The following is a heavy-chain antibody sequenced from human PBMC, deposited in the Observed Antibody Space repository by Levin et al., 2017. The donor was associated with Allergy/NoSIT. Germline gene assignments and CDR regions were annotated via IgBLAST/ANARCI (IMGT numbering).Heavy chain of an antibody. CDR1: GFSFSSYA. CDR2: ISYDGTNK. D-gene: IGHD3-22*01. Sequence: GESLKISCAASGFSFSSYAVHWVRQAPGKGLEWVAVISYDGTNKYYADSVKGRFTISRDNSKNTLYLQMNSLRAEDTAVYYCAKVQYSDSIGYYGKVITPLDWWGQGTLVTVSS. J-gene: IGHJ4*02. V-gene: IGHV3-30*18. CDR3: AKVQYSDSIGYYGKVITPLDW.